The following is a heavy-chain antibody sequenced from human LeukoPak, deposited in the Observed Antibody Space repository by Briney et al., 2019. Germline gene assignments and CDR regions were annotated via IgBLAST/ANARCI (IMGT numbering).Heavy chain of an antibody. CDR2: IVGNGGLT. D-gene: IGHD5-12*01. CDR1: GFTFSNYP. V-gene: IGHV3-23*01. CDR3: AREGATDWYFHL. Sequence: PGGSLRLSCAASGFTFSNYPMSWVRQAPGRGLERVSGIVGNGGLTYYADSVKGRFTISRDNSKNTLYLQMNSLRAEDTAVYYCAREGATDWYFHLWGRGTLVTVSS. J-gene: IGHJ2*01.